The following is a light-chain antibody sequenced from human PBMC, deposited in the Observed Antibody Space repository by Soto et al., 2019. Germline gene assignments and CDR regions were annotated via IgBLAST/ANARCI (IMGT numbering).Light chain of an antibody. V-gene: IGKV3-11*01. CDR2: DAS. CDR1: QSVSSY. Sequence: EIVLTQSPATLSLSPGERATLSCRASQSVSSYLAWYQQKPGQAPRLLIYDASNRATGIPARFSGSGSGTDFTLTISSIEPEDVAVYYCQQRSNGPPMYTFGQGTKLEIK. CDR3: QQRSNGPPMYT. J-gene: IGKJ2*01.